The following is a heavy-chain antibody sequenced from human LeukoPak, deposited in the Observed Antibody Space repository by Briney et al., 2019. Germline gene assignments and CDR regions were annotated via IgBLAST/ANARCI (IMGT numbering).Heavy chain of an antibody. Sequence: SETLSLTCAVYGGSFSGYYWSWIRQPPGKGLEWIGEINHSGSTNYNPSLKSRVTISVDTSKNQFSLKLSSVTAADTAVYYCARGDGDYAYWGQGTLVTASS. D-gene: IGHD4-17*01. CDR1: GGSFSGYY. V-gene: IGHV4-34*01. CDR3: ARGDGDYAY. J-gene: IGHJ4*02. CDR2: INHSGST.